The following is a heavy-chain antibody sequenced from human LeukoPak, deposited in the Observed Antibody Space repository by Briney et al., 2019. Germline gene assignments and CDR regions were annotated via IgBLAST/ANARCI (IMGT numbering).Heavy chain of an antibody. Sequence: SGGSLRLSCAASGFTFSNAWMSWVRQAPGKGLEWVANIKQDGSEKYYVDSVKGRFTISRDNAKNSLYLQMNSLRAEDTAVYYCATHIDYGDYSDNEIDYWGQGTLVTVSS. CDR2: IKQDGSEK. CDR3: ATHIDYGDYSDNEIDY. D-gene: IGHD4-17*01. J-gene: IGHJ4*02. V-gene: IGHV3-7*01. CDR1: GFTFSNAW.